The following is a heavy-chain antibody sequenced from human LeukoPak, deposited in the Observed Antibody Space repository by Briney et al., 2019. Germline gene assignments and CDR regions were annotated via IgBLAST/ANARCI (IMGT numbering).Heavy chain of an antibody. J-gene: IGHJ6*02. CDR3: ARHIPYYYYGMDV. Sequence: SETLSLTCTVSGGSISSYYWSWIRQPPGKGLEWIGYIYYSGSTNYNPSLKSRVTISVDTSKNQFSLKLSSVTAADTAVYYCARHIPYYYYGMDVWGQGTTVTVSS. D-gene: IGHD2-2*02. CDR2: IYYSGST. CDR1: GGSISSYY. V-gene: IGHV4-59*01.